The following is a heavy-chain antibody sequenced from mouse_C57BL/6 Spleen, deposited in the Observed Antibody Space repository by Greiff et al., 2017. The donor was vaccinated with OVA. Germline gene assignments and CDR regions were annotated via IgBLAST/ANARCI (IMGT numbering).Heavy chain of an antibody. CDR1: GYTFTDYY. V-gene: IGHV1-26*01. D-gene: IGHD1-1*01. CDR3: ARGTTVEGAWFAY. J-gene: IGHJ3*01. CDR2: INPNNGGT. Sequence: VQLQQSGPELVKPGASVKISCKASGYTFTDYYMNWVKQSHGKSLEWIGDINPNNGGTSYNQKLKGKATLTVDKYSSTAYMELRSLTSEDSAVYYCARGTTVEGAWFAYWGQGTLVTVSA.